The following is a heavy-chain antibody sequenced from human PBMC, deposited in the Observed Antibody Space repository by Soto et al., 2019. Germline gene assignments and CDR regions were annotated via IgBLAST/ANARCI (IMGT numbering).Heavy chain of an antibody. CDR1: GFTFSSYA. V-gene: IGHV3-30-3*01. J-gene: IGHJ4*02. Sequence: QVQLVESGGGVVQPGRSLRLSCAASGFTFSSYAMHWVRQAPGKGLEWVAVLSFDGNDKYYADSVKGRFTISRDENENTLFLQMNSLRAEDTAVYYCARDRYLDSYAFDYWGKGTLVTVSS. CDR3: ARDRYLDSYAFDY. CDR2: LSFDGNDK. D-gene: IGHD3-9*01.